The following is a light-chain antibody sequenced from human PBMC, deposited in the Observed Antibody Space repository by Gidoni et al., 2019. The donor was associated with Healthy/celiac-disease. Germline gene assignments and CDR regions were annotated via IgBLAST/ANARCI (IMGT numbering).Light chain of an antibody. CDR2: EVS. J-gene: IGLJ1*01. Sequence: QSALTQPPSVSGSPGQSVTISCTGTSSDVGSYNRVSWYQQPPGTAPKLMIYEVSNRPSGVPDRFSGSKSGKTASLTISGLQAEDEADYYCSSYTSSSTSYFFGTGTKVTVL. CDR1: SSDVGSYNR. V-gene: IGLV2-18*02. CDR3: SSYTSSSTSYF.